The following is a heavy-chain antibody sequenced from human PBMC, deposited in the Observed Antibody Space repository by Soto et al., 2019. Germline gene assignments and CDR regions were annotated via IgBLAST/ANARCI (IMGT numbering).Heavy chain of an antibody. Sequence: PGGSLKLSFAASWFTVHNNYITWVPQAPGKGLEWGSFIYSSGSTYYADSVKGRFTISRDNFKNTLYLQMNSLRAEDTAVYYCARGYSYTQPVFDYWGLGTLVTVSS. V-gene: IGHV3-53*01. CDR2: IYSSGST. D-gene: IGHD5-18*01. J-gene: IGHJ4*02. CDR1: WFTVHNNY. CDR3: ARGYSYTQPVFDY.